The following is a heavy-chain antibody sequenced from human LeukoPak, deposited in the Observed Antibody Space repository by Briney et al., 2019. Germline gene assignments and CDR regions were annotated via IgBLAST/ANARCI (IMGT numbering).Heavy chain of an antibody. D-gene: IGHD6-19*01. CDR3: ARAGYVPIDY. Sequence: SETLSLTCAVYGVSFSGYYWSWIRQPPGKGLEWIGEINHSGSTNYNPSLKSRVTISVDTSKNQFSLKLSSVTAADTAVYYCARAGYVPIDYWGQGTLVTVSS. CDR2: INHSGST. J-gene: IGHJ4*02. V-gene: IGHV4-34*01. CDR1: GVSFSGYY.